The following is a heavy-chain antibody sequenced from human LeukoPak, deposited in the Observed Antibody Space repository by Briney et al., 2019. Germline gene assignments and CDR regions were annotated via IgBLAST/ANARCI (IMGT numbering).Heavy chain of an antibody. CDR1: GFTFSSYA. J-gene: IGHJ6*02. CDR2: ISYDGSNK. D-gene: IGHD2-15*01. V-gene: IGHV3-30-3*01. CDR3: ARDPPSGYCSGGSCYPYYYYGMDV. Sequence: QTGGSLRLSCAASGFTFSSYAMHWVRQPPGKGLEWVAVISYDGSNKYYADSVKGRFTISRDNSKNTLYLQMNSLRAEDTAVYYCARDPPSGYCSGGSCYPYYYYGMDVWGQGTTVTVSS.